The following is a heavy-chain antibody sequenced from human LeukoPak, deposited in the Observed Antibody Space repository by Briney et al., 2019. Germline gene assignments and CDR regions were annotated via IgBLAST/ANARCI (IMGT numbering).Heavy chain of an antibody. CDR3: ARACNSSGCHYFDY. D-gene: IGHD6-19*01. CDR2: ISSSSSTI. V-gene: IGHV3-48*01. Sequence: GGSLRLSCAASGFTFSSYSMNWVRQAPGKGLEWVSYISSSSSTIYYADSVKGRFTISRDNAKNSLYLQMNSLRAEDTAVYYCARACNSSGCHYFDYWGQGTLVTVSS. CDR1: GFTFSSYS. J-gene: IGHJ4*02.